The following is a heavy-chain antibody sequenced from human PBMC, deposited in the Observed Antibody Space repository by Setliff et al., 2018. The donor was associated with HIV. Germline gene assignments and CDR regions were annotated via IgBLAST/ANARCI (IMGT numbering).Heavy chain of an antibody. J-gene: IGHJ3*02. V-gene: IGHV4-61*01. Sequence: SETLSLTCTVSGGSVSSGTYYWTRIRQPPGKGLEWIGYIYYSGSTNYNPSLKTRVTVSADTSKNQFSLKLTSVTAADTAVYYCARDGGGFASGTFDIWGQGTKVT. CDR3: ARDGGGFASGTFDI. D-gene: IGHD2-15*01. CDR1: GGSVSSGTYY. CDR2: IYYSGST.